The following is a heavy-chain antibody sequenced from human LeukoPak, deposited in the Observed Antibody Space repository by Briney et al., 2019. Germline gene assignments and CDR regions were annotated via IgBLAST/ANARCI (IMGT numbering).Heavy chain of an antibody. Sequence: PGGSLRLSCAASGFTFSSYAMHWVRQAPGKGLEYVSAISSNGGSTYYANSVKGRFTISRDNSKNTLYLQMGSLRAEDMAVYYCARGSRDSSSAPVRYAFDIWGQGTMVTVSS. V-gene: IGHV3-64*01. CDR2: ISSNGGST. J-gene: IGHJ3*02. CDR1: GFTFSSYA. CDR3: ARGSRDSSSAPVRYAFDI. D-gene: IGHD6-6*01.